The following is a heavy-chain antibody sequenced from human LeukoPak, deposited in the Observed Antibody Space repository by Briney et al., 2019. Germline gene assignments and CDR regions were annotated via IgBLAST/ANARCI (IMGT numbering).Heavy chain of an antibody. Sequence: PSQTLSLTCTVSGGSISSGGYYWSWIRQHPGKGLEWIGYIHYSGSTYYNPSLKSRVTISVDTSKNQFSLKLSSVTAADTAVYYCARDLTEGDYYYGMDVWGQGTTVTVSS. D-gene: IGHD1-14*01. CDR1: GGSISSGGYY. CDR2: IHYSGST. J-gene: IGHJ6*02. CDR3: ARDLTEGDYYYGMDV. V-gene: IGHV4-31*03.